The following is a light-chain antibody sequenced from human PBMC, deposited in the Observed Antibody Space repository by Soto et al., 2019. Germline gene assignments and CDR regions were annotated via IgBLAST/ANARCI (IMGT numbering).Light chain of an antibody. CDR1: QSIRSTS. CDR2: GTS. J-gene: IGKJ1*01. V-gene: IGKV3-20*01. CDR3: QQFDSSLWT. Sequence: EIVLTQSPGTLSLSPGERATLSCRASQSIRSTSLAWYQQKPGQAPRLLIYGTSSRASGIPDRFSGSGSGTDFTLTISGLDPEDFAMYYCQQFDSSLWTFGQGTEVEIK.